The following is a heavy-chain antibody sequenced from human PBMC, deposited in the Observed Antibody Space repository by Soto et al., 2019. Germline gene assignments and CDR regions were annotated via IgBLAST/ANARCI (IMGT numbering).Heavy chain of an antibody. CDR2: IWYDGSNK. Sequence: PGGSLRLSCAASGFTFSSYGMHWVRQAPGKGLEWVAVIWYDGSNKYYADSVKGRFTISRDNSKNTLYLQMNSLRAEDTAVYYCARDLRYYYYYMDVWGKGTTVTVSS. CDR3: ARDLRYYYYYMDV. V-gene: IGHV3-33*01. CDR1: GFTFSSYG. J-gene: IGHJ6*03. D-gene: IGHD4-17*01.